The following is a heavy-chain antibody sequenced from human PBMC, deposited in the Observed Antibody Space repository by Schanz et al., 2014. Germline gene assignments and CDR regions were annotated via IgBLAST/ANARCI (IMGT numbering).Heavy chain of an antibody. J-gene: IGHJ4*02. Sequence: QVQLVQSGAEVKKPGSSVKVSCKASGGTFSTYTISWVRQAPGQGPEWIGWISGYTGDTKYAQKFQHRVNMTTDRTTSTVYMELRSLRFDDTAVYYCARDQSPYTNSSDVRYFDYWGQGSLVTVSS. CDR1: GGTFSTYT. CDR3: ARDQSPYTNSSDVRYFDY. D-gene: IGHD6-6*01. CDR2: ISGYTGDT. V-gene: IGHV1-18*01.